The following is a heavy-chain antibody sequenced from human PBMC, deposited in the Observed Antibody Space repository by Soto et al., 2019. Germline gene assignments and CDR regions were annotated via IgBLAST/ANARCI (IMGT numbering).Heavy chain of an antibody. J-gene: IGHJ3*02. Sequence: ASVKVSCKASGSTFTSYDINWVRQATGQGLEWMGWMNPNSGNTGYAQKFQGRVTMTRNTSISTAYMELSSLRSEDTAVYYCASRPAGYYYGSGSYADIWGQGTMVTVSS. CDR1: GSTFTSYD. CDR3: ASRPAGYYYGSGSYADI. V-gene: IGHV1-8*01. CDR2: MNPNSGNT. D-gene: IGHD3-10*01.